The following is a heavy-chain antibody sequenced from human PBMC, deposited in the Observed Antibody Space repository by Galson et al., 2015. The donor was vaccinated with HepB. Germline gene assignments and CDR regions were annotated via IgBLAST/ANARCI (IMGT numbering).Heavy chain of an antibody. Sequence: SLRLSCAASGFTFSDYFMNWIRQAPGGGLEWVSYISNSGQTIQYADSVKGRFTISRDNTKKSLYLQMNSLSADDTALYFCARSRKGIIFDVWGQGTMLTVSS. V-gene: IGHV3-11*01. CDR2: ISNSGQTI. CDR3: ARSRKGIIFDV. J-gene: IGHJ3*01. D-gene: IGHD1-14*01. CDR1: GFTFSDYF.